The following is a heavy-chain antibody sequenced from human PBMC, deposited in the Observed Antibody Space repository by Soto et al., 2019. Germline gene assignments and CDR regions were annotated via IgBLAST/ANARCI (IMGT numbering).Heavy chain of an antibody. CDR1: GGSFSGYY. J-gene: IGHJ4*02. CDR3: ARAPKARRITIFGAPLDYFDY. CDR2: INHSGRT. Sequence: PSETLSLTCAVYGGSFSGYYWSWIRQPPGKGLEWIGEINHSGRTNYNPSLKSRVTISVDTSKNQFSLKLSSVTAADTAVYYFARAPKARRITIFGAPLDYFDYWGQGTLVTVSS. D-gene: IGHD3-3*01. V-gene: IGHV4-34*01.